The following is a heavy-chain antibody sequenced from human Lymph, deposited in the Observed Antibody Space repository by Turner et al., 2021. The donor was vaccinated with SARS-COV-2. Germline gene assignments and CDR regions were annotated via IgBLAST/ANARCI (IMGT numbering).Heavy chain of an antibody. J-gene: IGHJ6*02. D-gene: IGHD1-1*01. CDR1: GVSISPQS. Sequence: QVQQQESGPGLVRPSDTLCLPRTVPGVSISPQSWSWIRQSPGRGLEWIGYFYKIGSNDYNPTLRSRVNISVATSKNQLSLNLISMTAADTAVYYCARHQGSTSGYDHGMNVWGQGTAVIVSS. V-gene: IGHV4-59*08. CDR2: FYKIGSN. CDR3: ARHQGSTSGYDHGMNV.